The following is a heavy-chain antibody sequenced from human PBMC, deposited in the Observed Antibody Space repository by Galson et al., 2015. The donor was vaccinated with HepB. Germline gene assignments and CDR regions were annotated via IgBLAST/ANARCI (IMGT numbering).Heavy chain of an antibody. CDR1: GFTFSSYS. J-gene: IGHJ6*03. V-gene: IGHV3-21*01. CDR2: ISSSSSYI. CDR3: ARARAAAAGTSYYMDV. Sequence: SLRLSCAASGFTFSSYSMNWVRQAPGKGLEWVSSISSSSSYIYYADSVKGRFTISRGSAWNSLYLQMNSLRAEDTAVYYCARARAAAAGTSYYMDVWGKGTTVTVSS. D-gene: IGHD6-13*01.